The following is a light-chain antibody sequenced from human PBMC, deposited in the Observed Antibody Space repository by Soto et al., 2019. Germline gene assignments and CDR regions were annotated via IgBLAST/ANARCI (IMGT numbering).Light chain of an antibody. CDR3: QQGYSNTPIP. CDR1: QSIKNY. CDR2: AAS. Sequence: DIQMTQSPFPQSPAVGDRGTITCRSHQSIKNYLRQYRHKQGAAPKVLIFAASNLESGVPPRFSGSGFGTEFTLINSSLRPEDFATYYSQQGYSNTPIPLGHGTRLELK. J-gene: IGKJ5*01. V-gene: IGKV1-39*01.